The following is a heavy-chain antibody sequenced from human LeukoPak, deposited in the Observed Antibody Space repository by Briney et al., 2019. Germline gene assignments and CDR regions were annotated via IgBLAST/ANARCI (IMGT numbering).Heavy chain of an antibody. V-gene: IGHV3-23*01. CDR2: LSGSGDST. Sequence: GGSLRLSCAASGFTFSSYAMSWVRQAPGRGLDWVSTLSGSGDSTYYAESVKGRFTISRDNSKNKPYLRMDSLRAEDTAVYYCATYYYGSGSWSYYYYNIDVWGRGTTVTVSS. J-gene: IGHJ6*02. CDR3: ATYYYGSGSWSYYYYNIDV. D-gene: IGHD3-10*01. CDR1: GFTFSSYA.